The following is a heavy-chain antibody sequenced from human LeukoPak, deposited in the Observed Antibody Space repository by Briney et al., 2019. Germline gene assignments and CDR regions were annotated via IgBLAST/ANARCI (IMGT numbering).Heavy chain of an antibody. CDR3: TKFSLRGTYSFDH. CDR1: GFTFNNNG. V-gene: IGHV3-23*01. J-gene: IGHJ4*02. CDR2: ISASGGNT. D-gene: IGHD1-26*01. Sequence: GGSLRLSCAASGFTFNNNGMSWVRQAPGKGLEWVSVISASGGNTYYADSVKGRFTISRDNSKNTLYLQINSLRVEDTAVYYCTKFSLRGTYSFDHWGQGTLVTVSS.